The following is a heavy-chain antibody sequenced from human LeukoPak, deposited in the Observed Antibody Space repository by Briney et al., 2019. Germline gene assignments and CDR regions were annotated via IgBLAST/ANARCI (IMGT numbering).Heavy chain of an antibody. Sequence: GGSLRLSCAASGFTFSSYWMIWVRQAPGKGLEWVANIKEDGSEKNYVDSVMGRFTISRDNAKNSLYLQMNSLRAEDTAVYYCARVTYNWNSLGYWGQGTLVTVSS. V-gene: IGHV3-7*01. CDR3: ARVTYNWNSLGY. J-gene: IGHJ4*02. D-gene: IGHD1-7*01. CDR1: GFTFSSYW. CDR2: IKEDGSEK.